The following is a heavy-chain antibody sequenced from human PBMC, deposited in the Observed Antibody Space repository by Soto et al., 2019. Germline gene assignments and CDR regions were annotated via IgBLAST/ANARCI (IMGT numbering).Heavy chain of an antibody. J-gene: IGHJ4*02. CDR1: GGSISSYY. V-gene: IGHV4-59*08. CDR2: IYYSGGT. Sequence: SETLSLTCTVSGGSISSYYWSWIRQPPGKGLEWIGYIYYSGGTNYNPSLKSRVTISVDTSKNQFSLKLSSVTAADTAVYYCARLTYYYDSSGYYYEYFDYWGQGTLVTVSS. CDR3: ARLTYYYDSSGYYYEYFDY. D-gene: IGHD3-22*01.